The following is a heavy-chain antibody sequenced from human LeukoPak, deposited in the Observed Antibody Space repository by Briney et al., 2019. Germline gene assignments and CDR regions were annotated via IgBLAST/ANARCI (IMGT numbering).Heavy chain of an antibody. V-gene: IGHV3-23*01. CDR2: ISGSGGST. CDR3: AKDAPPESIAAAWGYYYYYYMDV. J-gene: IGHJ6*03. Sequence: GGSLRLSCAASGFTFSSYAMSWVRQAPGKGLEWVLAISGSGGSTYYADSVKGRFTISRDNSKNTLYLQMNSLRAEDTAVYYCAKDAPPESIAAAWGYYYYYYMDVWGKGTTVTVSS. CDR1: GFTFSSYA. D-gene: IGHD6-13*01.